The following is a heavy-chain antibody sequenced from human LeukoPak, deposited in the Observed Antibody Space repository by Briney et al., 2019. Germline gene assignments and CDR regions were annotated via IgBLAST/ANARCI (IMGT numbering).Heavy chain of an antibody. CDR2: INHSGST. CDR3: ARQLTGDLGY. J-gene: IGHJ4*02. CDR1: GGSFSGYY. D-gene: IGHD7-27*01. V-gene: IGHV4-34*01. Sequence: SETLSLTCAVYGGSFSGYYWSWIRQPPGKGLEWIGEINHSGSTNYNPSLKSRVTISVDTSKNQFSLKLSSVTAADTAVYYCARQLTGDLGYWGQGTLVTVSS.